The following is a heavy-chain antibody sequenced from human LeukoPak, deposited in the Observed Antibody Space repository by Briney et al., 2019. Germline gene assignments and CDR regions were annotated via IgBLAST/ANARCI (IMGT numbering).Heavy chain of an antibody. J-gene: IGHJ4*02. Sequence: PGGSLRLSCAASGFTFNRYAMSWVRQAPGKGLEWVSAISGSGGSTYYPDSVKGRFTISRDNSMNTLYLQMNSLRAEDTAVYYCAKVPSGSYYPGSFDYWGQGTLVTVSS. CDR3: AKVPSGSYYPGSFDY. D-gene: IGHD1-26*01. CDR2: ISGSGGST. V-gene: IGHV3-23*01. CDR1: GFTFNRYA.